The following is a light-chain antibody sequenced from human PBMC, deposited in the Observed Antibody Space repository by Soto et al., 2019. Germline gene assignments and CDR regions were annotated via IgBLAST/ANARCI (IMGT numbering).Light chain of an antibody. V-gene: IGKV1-5*03. CDR1: QTISSW. J-gene: IGKJ4*01. CDR2: KAS. Sequence: DIQMTQSRSTLSASVVDRVTIPCRASQTISSWLAWYQQKPGKAPKLLIYKASSLESGVPSRFSGSGSGTEFTLTISSLQPDDFATYYCQQYNSYLLTFGGGTKV. CDR3: QQYNSYLLT.